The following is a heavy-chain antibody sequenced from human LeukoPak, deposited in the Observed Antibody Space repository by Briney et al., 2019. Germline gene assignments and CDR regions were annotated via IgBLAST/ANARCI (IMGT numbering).Heavy chain of an antibody. CDR1: GGTFSSYA. CDR2: IIPILGIA. V-gene: IGHV1-69*04. D-gene: IGHD3-22*01. Sequence: SVKVSCKASGGTFSSYAISWVRQAPGQGLEWMGRIIPILGIANCAQKFQGRVTITADKSTSTAYMELSSLRSEDTAVYYCASSLRSYYYDSSGYSRTIDIWGQGTMVTVSS. J-gene: IGHJ3*02. CDR3: ASSLRSYYYDSSGYSRTIDI.